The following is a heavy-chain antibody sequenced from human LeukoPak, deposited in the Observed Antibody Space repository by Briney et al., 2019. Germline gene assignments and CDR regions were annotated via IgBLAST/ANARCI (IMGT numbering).Heavy chain of an antibody. J-gene: IGHJ5*02. CDR1: GASISSSF. CDR3: ARHRCSGGSCYPMNWFDP. Sequence: PSETLSLTCTVSGASISSSFWTWIRQSPGKGLEWLAYIYYTGSTNLNPSLKSRLTISVDTSKNQFSLKLSSVTAADTAVYYCARHRCSGGSCYPMNWFDPWGQGTLSPSPQ. D-gene: IGHD2-15*01. V-gene: IGHV4-59*08. CDR2: IYYTGST.